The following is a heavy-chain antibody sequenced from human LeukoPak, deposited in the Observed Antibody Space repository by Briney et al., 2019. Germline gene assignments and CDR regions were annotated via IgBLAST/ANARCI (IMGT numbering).Heavy chain of an antibody. J-gene: IGHJ4*02. CDR3: ATSSDAPANM. D-gene: IGHD1-14*01. V-gene: IGHV3-7*01. Sequence: GGSLRLSCAVSGFTFSTYWMAWVRQAPGKGLEWVANINQDGSAKYSVSSVKGRFTISRDNAKNSLYLQMNSLRAEDTGVYYCATSSDAPANMWGQETLVTVSS. CDR1: GFTFSTYW. CDR2: INQDGSAK.